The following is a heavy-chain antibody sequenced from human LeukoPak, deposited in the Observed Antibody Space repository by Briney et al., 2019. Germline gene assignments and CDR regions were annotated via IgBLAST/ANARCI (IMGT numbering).Heavy chain of an antibody. V-gene: IGHV1-2*06. CDR3: ASIPNYDFWSGYYTQVY. CDR2: INPNSGGT. D-gene: IGHD3-3*01. J-gene: IGHJ4*02. Sequence: ASVKVSCKASGYTFTGYYMHWVRQAPGQGLEWMGRINPNSGGTNYAQKFQGRVTMTRDTSISTAYMELSRLRSDDTAVYYCASIPNYDFWSGYYTQVYWGQGTLVTVSS. CDR1: GYTFTGYY.